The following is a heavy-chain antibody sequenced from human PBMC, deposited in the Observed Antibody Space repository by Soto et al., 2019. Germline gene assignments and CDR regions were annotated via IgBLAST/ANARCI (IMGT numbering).Heavy chain of an antibody. V-gene: IGHV4-4*02. CDR3: ARVGASGSYFVY. Sequence: QVQLQXXXXXXXXXXXXXSLTXAVSGGSISSSNWWSWVRQPPGKGLEWIGEIYHSGSTNYNPSLKSRVTISVDKSKNQFSLKLSSVTAADTAVYYCARVGASGSYFVYWGQGTLLTVSS. J-gene: IGHJ4*02. CDR2: IYHSGST. D-gene: IGHD1-26*01. CDR1: GGSISSSNW.